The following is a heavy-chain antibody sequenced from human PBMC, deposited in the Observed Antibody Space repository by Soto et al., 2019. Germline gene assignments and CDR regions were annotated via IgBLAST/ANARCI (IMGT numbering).Heavy chain of an antibody. V-gene: IGHV4-39*01. J-gene: IGHJ4*02. CDR3: AKGRNLNCNHNFDS. CDR2: IYYSDTT. CDR1: GVSISSISYC. D-gene: IGHD1-1*01. Sequence: SETLSLTCTVSGVSISSISYCWDWIRQPPGKGLEWVVTIYYSDTTYYYPSLRGRVTISVDTSKNQFSRKLSSVTAADTAVYYCAKGRNLNCNHNFDSWGQGTLVTVSS.